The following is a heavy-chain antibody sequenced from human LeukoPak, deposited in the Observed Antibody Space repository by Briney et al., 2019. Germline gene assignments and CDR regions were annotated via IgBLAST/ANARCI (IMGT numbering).Heavy chain of an antibody. J-gene: IGHJ4*02. Sequence: GGSLRLSCAASGFTFSSYAMSWVRQAPGKGLEWDSAISGSGGSTHYADSVKGRFTISRDNSKNTLYLQMNSLRAEDTAVYYCAKAQWLVTYFDYWGQGTLVTVSS. CDR1: GFTFSSYA. V-gene: IGHV3-23*01. CDR3: AKAQWLVTYFDY. D-gene: IGHD6-19*01. CDR2: ISGSGGST.